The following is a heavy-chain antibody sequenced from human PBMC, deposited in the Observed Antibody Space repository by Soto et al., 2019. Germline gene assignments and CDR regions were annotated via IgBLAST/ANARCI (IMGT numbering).Heavy chain of an antibody. CDR1: GGSISSSNW. Sequence: QVQLQESGPGLVKPSGTLSLTCAVSGGSISSSNWWRCVRQPPGQGREWIGENDHSGSTNYHPSLKTRVTISVDKSKIQFCMKLSSVTAADTAVYYCARAAVGGSRGPFDYWGQGTLVTVSS. V-gene: IGHV4-4*02. D-gene: IGHD6-13*01. CDR2: NDHSGST. CDR3: ARAAVGGSRGPFDY. J-gene: IGHJ4*02.